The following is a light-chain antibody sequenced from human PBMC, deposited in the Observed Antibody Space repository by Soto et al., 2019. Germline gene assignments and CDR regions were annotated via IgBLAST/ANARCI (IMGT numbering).Light chain of an antibody. CDR1: SSNIGSNY. CDR2: SNN. J-gene: IGLJ1*01. Sequence: QSVLTQPPSASGTPGQRVTISCSGSSSNIGSNYVYWYQQLPGTAPKLLIYSNNQRPSGVPDRFSGSKSGTSASLAISGLRSEDEAEYYCAGWEDSLSGLYVFGTGTKLTVL. V-gene: IGLV1-47*02. CDR3: AGWEDSLSGLYV.